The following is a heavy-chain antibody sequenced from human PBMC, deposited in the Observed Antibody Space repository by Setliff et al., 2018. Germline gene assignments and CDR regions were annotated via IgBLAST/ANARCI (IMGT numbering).Heavy chain of an antibody. V-gene: IGHV2-70*11. J-gene: IGHJ4*02. D-gene: IGHD3-10*01. CDR2: IDWDDAK. Sequence: ESGPTLVNPTQTLTLTCALSGFSLTASGMCVTWIRQPPGKTLEWLARIDWDDAKYYRTSLKTRLTISKDTSKNQVVLTMTNMDPVDTATYYCARINMVRGVPPHLDYWGQGTLVTVSS. CDR3: ARINMVRGVPPHLDY. CDR1: GFSLTASGMC.